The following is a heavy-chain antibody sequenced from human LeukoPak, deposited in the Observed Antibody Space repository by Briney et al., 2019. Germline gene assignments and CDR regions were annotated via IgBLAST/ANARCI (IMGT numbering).Heavy chain of an antibody. CDR1: GYSISSGYF. Sequence: SETLSLTCIVSGYSISSGYFWGWIRQPPGKGLEWIGSIYHSGSTYYNPSLKSRVSISVDTSKNQLSLKLSSVTAADTAVYYCARKQPGKPINWFDPWGQGTLVTVSS. CDR2: IYHSGST. CDR3: ARKQPGKPINWFDP. D-gene: IGHD1-14*01. V-gene: IGHV4-38-2*02. J-gene: IGHJ5*02.